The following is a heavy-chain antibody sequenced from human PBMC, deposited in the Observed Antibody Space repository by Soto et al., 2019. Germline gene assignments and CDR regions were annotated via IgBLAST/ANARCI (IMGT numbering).Heavy chain of an antibody. CDR1: GFTFSSCA. CDR2: ISGSAGTT. Sequence: EVQLLESGGGLVQPGGSLRLSCAASGFTFSSCAMSWVRQAPGKGLEWVSGISGSAGTTYYADSVKGRFTISRDNSKNTLYLQMNSLRAEDTAVYYCAEDLRYYDSSGFDYWGQGTLVTVSS. V-gene: IGHV3-23*01. J-gene: IGHJ4*02. D-gene: IGHD3-22*01. CDR3: AEDLRYYDSSGFDY.